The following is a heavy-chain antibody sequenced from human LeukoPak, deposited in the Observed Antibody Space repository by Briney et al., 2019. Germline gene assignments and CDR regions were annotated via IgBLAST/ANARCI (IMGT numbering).Heavy chain of an antibody. Sequence: SETLSLTCTVSGGSISSSSYYWGWIRQPPGKGLEWIGSIYYSGSTYYNPSLKSRVTKSVDTSKNQFSLKLSSVTAADTAVYYCASIPYYDFWSGYFDYWGQGTLVTVSS. CDR3: ASIPYYDFWSGYFDY. D-gene: IGHD3-3*01. J-gene: IGHJ4*02. CDR2: IYYSGST. CDR1: GGSISSSSYY. V-gene: IGHV4-39*01.